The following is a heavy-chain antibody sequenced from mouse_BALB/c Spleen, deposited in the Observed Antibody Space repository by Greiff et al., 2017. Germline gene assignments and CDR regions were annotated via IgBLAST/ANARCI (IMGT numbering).Heavy chain of an antibody. Sequence: EVMLVESGGGLVKPGGSLKLSCAASGFTFSSYAMSWVRQSPEKRLEWVAEISSGGSYTYYPDTVTGRFTISRDNAKNTLYLEMSSLRSEDTAMYYCARDVGNYYYFDYWGQGTTLTVSS. J-gene: IGHJ2*01. D-gene: IGHD2-1*01. V-gene: IGHV5-9-4*01. CDR1: GFTFSSYA. CDR2: ISSGGSYT. CDR3: ARDVGNYYYFDY.